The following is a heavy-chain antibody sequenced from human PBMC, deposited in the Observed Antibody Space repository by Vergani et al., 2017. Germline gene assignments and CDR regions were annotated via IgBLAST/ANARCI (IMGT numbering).Heavy chain of an antibody. CDR1: GGSISSYY. J-gene: IGHJ6*03. D-gene: IGHD4-17*01. CDR3: ARVGGDYTLYYYYYYMDV. CDR2: IYYSGST. V-gene: IGHV4-59*01. Sequence: QVQLQESGPGLVEPSETLSLTCTVSGGSISSYYWSWIRQPPGKGLEWIGYIYYSGSTNYNPSLKSRVTISVDTSKNQFSLKLSSVTAADTAVYYCARVGGDYTLYYYYYYMDVWGKGTTVTVSS.